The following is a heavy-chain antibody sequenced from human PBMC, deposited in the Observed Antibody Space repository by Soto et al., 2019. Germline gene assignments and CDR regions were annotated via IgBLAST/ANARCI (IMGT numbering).Heavy chain of an antibody. V-gene: IGHV2-5*02. CDR2: TYWDNDN. Sequence: PTLVNPTQTLTLTCTFSGFSISTTGVGVGWIRQPPGQALEWLAFTYWDNDNRYNPSLKSRLTVAKDASKSLVVLLMTNMDPVDTATYYCAHRRGGYNWDDGYFDYWGPGTLVTVSS. J-gene: IGHJ4*01. CDR1: GFSISTTGVG. CDR3: AHRRGGYNWDDGYFDY. D-gene: IGHD1-20*01.